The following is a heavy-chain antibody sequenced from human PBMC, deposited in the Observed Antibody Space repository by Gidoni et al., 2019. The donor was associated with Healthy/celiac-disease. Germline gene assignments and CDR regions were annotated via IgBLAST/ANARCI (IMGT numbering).Heavy chain of an antibody. J-gene: IGHJ4*02. V-gene: IGHV4-59*01. CDR1: GGSISSYY. D-gene: IGHD1-26*01. CDR2: IYYSGST. Sequence: QVQLQESGPGLVKPSETLSLTCTVSGGSISSYYWSWFRQPPGKGLEWIGYIYYSGSTNYNPSLKSRVTISVDTSKNQFSLKLSSVTAADTAVYYCARGEKGRSKWDYWGQGTLVTVSS. CDR3: ARGEKGRSKWDY.